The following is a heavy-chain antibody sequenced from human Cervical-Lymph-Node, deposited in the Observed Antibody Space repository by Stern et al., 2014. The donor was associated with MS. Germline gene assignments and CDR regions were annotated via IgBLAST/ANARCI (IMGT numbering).Heavy chain of an antibody. CDR3: ARDWQYAVDV. V-gene: IGHV3-48*02. CDR1: GFIFNNYA. Sequence: EVQLVESGGGLVQPGGSLRLSCAASGFIFNNYAMNWVRQAPGKGLEWVSYITGGGSAYYPDSVKGRFTISRDNAKNSVYLQINSLTDEDTAVYYCARDWQYAVDVWGQGTTVTVSS. CDR2: ITGGGSA. J-gene: IGHJ6*02.